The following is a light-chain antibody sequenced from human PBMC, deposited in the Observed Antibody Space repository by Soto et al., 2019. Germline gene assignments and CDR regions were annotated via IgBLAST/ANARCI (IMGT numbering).Light chain of an antibody. CDR3: NSYTSKSTGV. Sequence: QSVLIQPASVSGSPGQSITISCTGTSSDVGGYNYVSWYQQHPGKAPKLIIYEVSNRPSGVSNRFSGSKSGNTASLTISGLQAEDEADYYCNSYTSKSTGVFGTGTKVTVL. V-gene: IGLV2-14*01. CDR1: SSDVGGYNY. CDR2: EVS. J-gene: IGLJ1*01.